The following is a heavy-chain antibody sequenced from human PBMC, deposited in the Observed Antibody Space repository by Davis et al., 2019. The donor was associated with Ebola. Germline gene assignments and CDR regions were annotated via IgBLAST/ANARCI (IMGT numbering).Heavy chain of an antibody. V-gene: IGHV3-9*01. J-gene: IGHJ4*02. CDR2: ITWNSGRI. D-gene: IGHD6-6*01. CDR3: VKGLYSSASRTFDY. Sequence: GGSLRLSCAASGFTFDDYAMHWVRQAPGKGLEWVSGITWNSGRIGYADSVKGRFTISRDNAKNSLYMQMNSLRAEDTALYYCVKGLYSSASRTFDYWGQGTLVTVSS. CDR1: GFTFDDYA.